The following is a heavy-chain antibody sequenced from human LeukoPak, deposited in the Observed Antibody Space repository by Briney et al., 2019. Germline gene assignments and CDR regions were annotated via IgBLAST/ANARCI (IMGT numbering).Heavy chain of an antibody. V-gene: IGHV1-69*05. D-gene: IGHD3-9*01. CDR1: GGTFSSYA. Sequence: ASVKVSCKASGGTFSSYAISWVRQAPGQGLEWMGRIIPIFGTANYAQKFQGRVTITTDESTSTAYMELSSLRSEDTAVYYCARELVVGMHFYNMDIWGKGTPVTVSS. CDR2: IIPIFGTA. J-gene: IGHJ6*03. CDR3: ARELVVGMHFYNMDI.